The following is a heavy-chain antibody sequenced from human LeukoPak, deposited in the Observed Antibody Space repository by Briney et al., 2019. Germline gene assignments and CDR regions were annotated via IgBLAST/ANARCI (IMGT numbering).Heavy chain of an antibody. V-gene: IGHV3-7*01. D-gene: IGHD1-26*01. CDR3: ARDPNSGSYGQRFDP. Sequence: PGGSLRLSCAASGFTFSSYWMSWVRQAPGKGQEWVANIKQDGSEKYYVDSVKGRFTISRDNAKNSLYLQMNSLRAEDTAVYYCARDPNSGSYGQRFDPWGQGTLVTVSS. CDR2: IKQDGSEK. J-gene: IGHJ5*02. CDR1: GFTFSSYW.